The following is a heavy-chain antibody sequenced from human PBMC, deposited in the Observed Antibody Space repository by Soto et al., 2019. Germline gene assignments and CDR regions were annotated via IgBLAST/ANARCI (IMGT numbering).Heavy chain of an antibody. J-gene: IGHJ4*01. D-gene: IGHD3-10*01. V-gene: IGHV5-51*01. CDR3: ARHSTSAPKDY. CDR1: GYSFTTYC. Sequence: GESLKMSCDGSGYSFTTYCIAWVRQMPGKGLEWVGIIYPGDSDTRYSPSFEGHVTISVDKSISTAFLQWDSLKASDNAIYYCARHSTSAPKDYWGQGTLVTVSS. CDR2: IYPGDSDT.